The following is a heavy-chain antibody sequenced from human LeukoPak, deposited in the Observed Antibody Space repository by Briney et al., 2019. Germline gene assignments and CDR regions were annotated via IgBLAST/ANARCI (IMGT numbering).Heavy chain of an antibody. V-gene: IGHV4-34*01. CDR1: GGSFSGYY. D-gene: IGHD5-12*01. CDR3: ARLRRYSGYVGATFDY. J-gene: IGHJ4*02. CDR2: INHSGST. Sequence: PSETLSLTCAVYGGSFSGYYWSWIRQPPGKGLEWIGEINHSGSTNYNPSLKSRVTISVDTSKNQFSLKLSSVTAADTAVYYCARLRRYSGYVGATFDYWGQGTLVTVSS.